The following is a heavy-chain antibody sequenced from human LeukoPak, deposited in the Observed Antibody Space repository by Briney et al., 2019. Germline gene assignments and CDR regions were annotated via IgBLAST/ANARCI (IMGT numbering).Heavy chain of an antibody. Sequence: GGSLRLSCAASGFTFSSYGMHWVRQAPGKGLEWVAMIWYDGSNTYYADSVKGRFTISRDNSKNTLFLQMDSLRAEDTAVYYCARGYSSDNWGQGTLVTVSS. CDR2: IWYDGSNT. CDR1: GFTFSSYG. V-gene: IGHV3-33*01. J-gene: IGHJ4*02. CDR3: ARGYSSDN. D-gene: IGHD2-21*01.